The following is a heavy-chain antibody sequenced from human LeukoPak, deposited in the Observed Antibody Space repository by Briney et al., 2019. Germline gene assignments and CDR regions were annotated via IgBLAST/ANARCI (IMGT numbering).Heavy chain of an antibody. CDR2: ISYDGSNK. Sequence: WVAVISYDGSNKYYADSVKGRFTISRDNSKNTLYLEMNSLRAEDTAVYYCAKETQQLVQDYWGQGTLVTVSS. D-gene: IGHD6-13*01. J-gene: IGHJ4*02. CDR3: AKETQQLVQDY. V-gene: IGHV3-30*18.